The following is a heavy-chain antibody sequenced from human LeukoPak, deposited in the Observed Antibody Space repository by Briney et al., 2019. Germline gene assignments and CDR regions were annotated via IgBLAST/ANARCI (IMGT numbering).Heavy chain of an antibody. CDR3: ARDMAVADAFHI. Sequence: ASVKVSCKASGYTFKDYYIHWVRQAPGQGLEWMGRINPNSGGTKYSQNFQGRVTMTRDTSISTAYMDLSRLRSDDTAVYYCARDMAVADAFHIWGQGTRLTVSS. V-gene: IGHV1-2*06. CDR1: GYTFKDYY. CDR2: INPNSGGT. J-gene: IGHJ3*02. D-gene: IGHD6-19*01.